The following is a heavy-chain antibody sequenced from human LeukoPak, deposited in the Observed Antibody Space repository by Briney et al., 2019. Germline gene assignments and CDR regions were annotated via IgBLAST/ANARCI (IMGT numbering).Heavy chain of an antibody. D-gene: IGHD3-10*01. CDR3: ARYGSGFDDS. V-gene: IGHV4-30-4*08. J-gene: IGHJ4*02. CDR2: IYYSGST. CDR1: GGSISSGDYY. Sequence: SETLSLTCTVSGGSISSGDYYWSWIRQPPGKGLEWIGYIYYSGSTYYNPSLKSRVTISVDTSKNQFSLRLSSVTATDTAVYYCARYGSGFDDSWGQGTLVTVSS.